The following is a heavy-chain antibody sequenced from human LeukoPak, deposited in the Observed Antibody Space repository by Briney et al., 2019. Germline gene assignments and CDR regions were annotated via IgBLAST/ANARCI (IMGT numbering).Heavy chain of an antibody. CDR2: ISGSGSNT. V-gene: IGHV3-23*01. Sequence: GGSLRLSCAASGFIFYNYAMSWVRQARGKGLEWVSSISGSGSNTYYADSVKDRFNISRDMSKSTLYLQMSSLRADDTAVYFCAIFPIVTVPGAMQNLDFWGQGTLVTVSS. D-gene: IGHD2-2*01. CDR3: AIFPIVTVPGAMQNLDF. CDR1: GFIFYNYA. J-gene: IGHJ4*02.